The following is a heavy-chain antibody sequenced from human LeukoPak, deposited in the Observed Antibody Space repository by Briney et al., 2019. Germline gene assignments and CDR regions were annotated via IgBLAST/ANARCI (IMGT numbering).Heavy chain of an antibody. CDR1: GFTFSSYA. J-gene: IGHJ6*04. V-gene: IGHV3-23*01. CDR2: ISGSGGST. Sequence: GGSLRLSCAASGFTFSSYAMSWVRQAPGKGLGWVSAISGSGGSTYYADSVKGRFTISRDNSKNTLYLQMNSLRAEDTAVYYCAKGERRYYYYGMDVWGKGTTVTVSS. D-gene: IGHD1-1*01. CDR3: AKGERRYYYYGMDV.